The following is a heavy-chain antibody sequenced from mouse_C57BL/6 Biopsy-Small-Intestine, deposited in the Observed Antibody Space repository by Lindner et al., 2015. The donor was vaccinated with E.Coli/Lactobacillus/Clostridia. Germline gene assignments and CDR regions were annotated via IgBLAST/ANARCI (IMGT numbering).Heavy chain of an antibody. J-gene: IGHJ2*01. Sequence: VQLQESGPELVKPGASVKISRKASGYSFTGYFMNWVKQSPEKSLEWIGEINPTTGGTTYNQKFKAKATLTVDKSSSTAYMQFKNLTSEDSAVYYCARSHAEGDFWGQGTTLTVSS. CDR3: ARSHAEGDF. CDR1: GYSFTGYF. V-gene: IGHV1-42*01. CDR2: INPTTGGT.